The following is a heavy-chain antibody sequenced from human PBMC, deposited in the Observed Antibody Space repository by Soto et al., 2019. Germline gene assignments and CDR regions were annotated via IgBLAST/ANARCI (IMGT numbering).Heavy chain of an antibody. CDR1: GGTFSSYT. V-gene: IGHV1-69*02. CDR2: IIPILGIA. Sequence: GASVKVSCKASGGTFSSYTISWVRQAPGQGLEWMGRIIPILGIANYAQKFQGRVTITADKSTSTAYMELSSLRSEDTAVYYCASSGYSGYLSFPGWGQGTLVTVSS. CDR3: ASSGYSGYLSFPG. J-gene: IGHJ4*02. D-gene: IGHD5-12*01.